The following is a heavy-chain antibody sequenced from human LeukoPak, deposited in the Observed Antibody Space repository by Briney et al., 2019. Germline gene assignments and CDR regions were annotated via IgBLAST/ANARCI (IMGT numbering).Heavy chain of an antibody. CDR3: VRTRAGPDYFDY. CDR1: GFSLSTSGMC. J-gene: IGHJ4*02. CDR2: IDWDDDK. Sequence: GSGPTLVNPTQTLTLTCTFSGFSLSTSGMCVNWIRQPPGKALEWLARIDWDDDKYYSTSLKTRLTISKDTSKNQVVLTMTNMDPVDTATYYCVRTRAGPDYFDYWGQGTLVTVSS. V-gene: IGHV2-70*11.